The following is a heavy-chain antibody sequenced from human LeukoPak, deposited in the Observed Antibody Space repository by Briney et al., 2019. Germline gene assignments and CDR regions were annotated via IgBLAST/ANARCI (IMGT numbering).Heavy chain of an antibody. CDR2: ISWNSGSI. Sequence: GGSLRLSCAASGFTFDDYAIHWVRQAPGKGLELVSGISWNSGSIGYADSMKGRFTIPRDNAKNTLDVQMNSRRAEDTAVYYCARVCCSGDMFDPWGQGTLVTVSS. V-gene: IGHV3-9*01. CDR1: GFTFDDYA. D-gene: IGHD2-15*01. J-gene: IGHJ5*02. CDR3: ARVCCSGDMFDP.